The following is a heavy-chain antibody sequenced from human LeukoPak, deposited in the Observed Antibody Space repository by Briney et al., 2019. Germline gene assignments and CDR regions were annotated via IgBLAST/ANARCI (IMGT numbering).Heavy chain of an antibody. CDR1: GGSVSSGLHY. J-gene: IGHJ5*02. D-gene: IGHD2-2*01. CDR2: IYYRGST. Sequence: SETLSLTCTVSGGSVSSGLHYWNWIRQPPGKGLEWIGYIYYRGSTDYNPSLKSRVTMPVDTSKNQFSLKLRSVTAADTAVYYCARDSHFCSGISCDLGWFDPWGQGTLVTVSS. CDR3: ARDSHFCSGISCDLGWFDP. V-gene: IGHV4-61*01.